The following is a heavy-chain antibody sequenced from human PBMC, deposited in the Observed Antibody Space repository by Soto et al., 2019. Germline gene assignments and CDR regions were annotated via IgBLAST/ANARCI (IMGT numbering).Heavy chain of an antibody. D-gene: IGHD3-16*01. CDR1: GYTFSRSG. J-gene: IGHJ6*02. CDR3: ARRGSVPYYDYGLDV. Sequence: VQLVQSGAEVKKPGASVKVSCKASGYTFSRSGISWVRQAPGQGLEWMGWISTYNGDTNYAQKVQGRVTMTTDTPTSTAFMELTSLRSDGTAVYYCARRGSVPYYDYGLDVWGQGTTVTVSS. CDR2: ISTYNGDT. V-gene: IGHV1-18*01.